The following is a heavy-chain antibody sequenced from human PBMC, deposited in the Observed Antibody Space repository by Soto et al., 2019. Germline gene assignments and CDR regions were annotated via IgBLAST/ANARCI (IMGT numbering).Heavy chain of an antibody. Sequence: TSETLSLTCSVSGGSISDFYWSWIRKPPGKALEWIGYIYYSGRTDYNPSLQSRVTISVDPSKTQFSLNLRSVTPADTAVYYCARLGGVAARTFDYWGQGAQVTVSS. CDR2: IYYSGRT. CDR1: GGSISDFY. J-gene: IGHJ4*02. V-gene: IGHV4-59*01. D-gene: IGHD6-6*01. CDR3: ARLGGVAARTFDY.